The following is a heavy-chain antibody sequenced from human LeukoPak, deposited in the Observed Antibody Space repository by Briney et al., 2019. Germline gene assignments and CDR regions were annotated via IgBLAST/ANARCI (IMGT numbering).Heavy chain of an antibody. V-gene: IGHV4-30-4*01. CDR2: IYYRGST. CDR3: ARDLYDSGSYYHDY. J-gene: IGHJ4*02. CDR1: GGSISSGGYY. Sequence: PSETLTLTCTVSGGSISSGGYYWSWIRQPPGKGLEWIGHIYYRGSTYYNPSLKSRITISVDTSKNQFSLKLSSVTAADTAVYYCARDLYDSGSYYHDYWGQGTLVTVSS. D-gene: IGHD3-10*01.